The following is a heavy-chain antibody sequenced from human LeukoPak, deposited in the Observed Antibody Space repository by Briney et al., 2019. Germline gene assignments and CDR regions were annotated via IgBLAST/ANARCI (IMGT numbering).Heavy chain of an antibody. CDR2: INTEGTIR. CDR3: TRRDTYGYYFDY. Sequence: GGSLRLSCDTSGFTFSSDWMYWVRQAPGKGLVLVSRINTEGTIRTYADSVKGRFTISRDNAKNTLSLQMNSLRAEDTAVYFCTRRDTYGYYFDYGGQGTLVTVS. V-gene: IGHV3-74*01. J-gene: IGHJ4*02. CDR1: GFTFSSDW. D-gene: IGHD5-18*01.